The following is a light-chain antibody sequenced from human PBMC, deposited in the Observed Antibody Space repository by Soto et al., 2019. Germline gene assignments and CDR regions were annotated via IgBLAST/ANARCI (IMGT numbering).Light chain of an antibody. CDR1: QSVSSKY. V-gene: IGKV3D-20*02. CDR3: LRRIISPT. CDR2: DAS. Sequence: SLGTLSLRPNEGATLSCRASQSVSSKYLAWYQQKPGQAPRLLIYDASSRATGIPDRFSGGGSGTDFTLTISSLESEDFAIYYCLRRIISPTFGQGGRLE. J-gene: IGKJ5*01.